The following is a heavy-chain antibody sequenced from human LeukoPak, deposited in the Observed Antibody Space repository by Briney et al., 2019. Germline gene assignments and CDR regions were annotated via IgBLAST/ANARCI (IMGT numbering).Heavy chain of an antibody. J-gene: IGHJ4*02. Sequence: PSETLSLTCAVSGVPFSNYYWSWVRQSPTKGLEWIGEINHSGYTNYNPSLKSRVTISIDTSKNQFSLMLTSVTDADTAVYYCTRAVAGHPDWGQGTLVTVSS. V-gene: IGHV4-34*01. CDR2: INHSGYT. CDR3: TRAVAGHPD. D-gene: IGHD6-19*01. CDR1: GVPFSNYY.